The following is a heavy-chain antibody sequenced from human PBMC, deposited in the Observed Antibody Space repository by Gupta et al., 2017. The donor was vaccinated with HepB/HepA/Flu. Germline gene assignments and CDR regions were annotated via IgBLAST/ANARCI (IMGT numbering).Heavy chain of an antibody. J-gene: IGHJ6*03. CDR2: IYYSGRT. CDR1: GGSIRPDY. D-gene: IGHD2-21*02. Sequence: QVQLQESGPGLVNPSETLSLTCTVSGGSIRPDYYNWIRQPPGKGLEWIGYIYYSGRTNCNSSLKSRVTISVDTSRNQFSLKVNSVTAADTAVYYCARSKGGDFGYYFYYMDVWGKGTTVTVSS. CDR3: ARSKGGDFGYYFYYMDV. V-gene: IGHV4-59*01.